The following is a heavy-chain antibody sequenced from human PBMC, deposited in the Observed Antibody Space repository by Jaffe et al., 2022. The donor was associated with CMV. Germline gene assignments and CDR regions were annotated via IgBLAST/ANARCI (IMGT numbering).Heavy chain of an antibody. CDR2: IKSKTDGGTT. CDR3: TRPPYGSGSYSPKLYYYYGMDV. Sequence: EVQLVESGGGLVKPGGSLRLSCAASGFTFSNAWMSWVRQAPGKGLEWVGRIKSKTDGGTTDYAAPVKGRFTISRDDSKNTLYLQMNSLKTEDTAVYYCTRPPYGSGSYSPKLYYYYGMDVWGQGTTVTVSS. V-gene: IGHV3-15*01. CDR1: GFTFSNAW. D-gene: IGHD3-10*01. J-gene: IGHJ6*02.